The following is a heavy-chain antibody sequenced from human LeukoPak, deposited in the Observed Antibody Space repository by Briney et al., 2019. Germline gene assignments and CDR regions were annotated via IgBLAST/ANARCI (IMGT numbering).Heavy chain of an antibody. CDR2: INPNSGGT. Sequence: GASVKVSCKASGYTLTGYYMHWVRQAPGQGLEWMGWINPNSGGTNYAQKFQGRVTMTTDTSISTAYMEVSRLRSDDTAVYYCARVRIGQQLDKYYYYAMDVWGQGTTLTVSS. V-gene: IGHV1-2*02. CDR3: ARVRIGQQLDKYYYYAMDV. J-gene: IGHJ6*02. CDR1: GYTLTGYY. D-gene: IGHD6-13*01.